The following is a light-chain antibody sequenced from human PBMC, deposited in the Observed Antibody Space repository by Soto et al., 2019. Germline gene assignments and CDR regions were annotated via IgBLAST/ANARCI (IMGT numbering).Light chain of an antibody. CDR1: QTISTW. Sequence: QVTQSSSTLVASVGDRVTLTLRASQTISTWVAWYQPKPGKAPKLLVYDASTLQSGVASRFSGSGSGTEFTLIISGLQPDDSATYYCQQYTNTNNPWMFGQGTKVEI. CDR2: DAS. J-gene: IGKJ1*01. CDR3: QQYTNTNNPWM. V-gene: IGKV1-5*01.